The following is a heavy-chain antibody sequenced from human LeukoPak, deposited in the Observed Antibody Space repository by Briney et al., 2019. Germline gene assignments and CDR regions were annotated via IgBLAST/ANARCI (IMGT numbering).Heavy chain of an antibody. V-gene: IGHV1-69*13. CDR1: GGTFSSYA. CDR2: IIPIFGTA. D-gene: IGHD3-3*01. J-gene: IGHJ2*01. Sequence: ASVKVSCKASGGTFSSYAISWVRQAPGQGLEWMGGIIPIFGTANYAQKFQGRVTITADESTSTAYMELSSLRSEDTAVYYCARARFLEWLSPPRHYWYFDLWGRGTLVTVSS. CDR3: ARARFLEWLSPPRHYWYFDL.